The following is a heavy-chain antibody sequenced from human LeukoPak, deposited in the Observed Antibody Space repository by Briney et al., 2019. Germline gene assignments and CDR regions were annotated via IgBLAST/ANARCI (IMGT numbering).Heavy chain of an antibody. Sequence: SETLSLTCSVSGYSLSSGFYWAWIRQPAGKGLEWIGRIYTSGSTNYNPSLKSRVTTSVDTSKNQFSLKLSSVTAADTAVYYCARGYYDYVWGSYRPDAFDIWGQGTMVTVSS. CDR3: ARGYYDYVWGSYRPDAFDI. D-gene: IGHD3-16*02. CDR1: GYSLSSGFY. V-gene: IGHV4-61*02. J-gene: IGHJ3*02. CDR2: IYTSGST.